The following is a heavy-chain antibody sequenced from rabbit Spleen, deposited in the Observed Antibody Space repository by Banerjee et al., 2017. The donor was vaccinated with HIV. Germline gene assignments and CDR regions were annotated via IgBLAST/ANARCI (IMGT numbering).Heavy chain of an antibody. CDR1: GFSFNNIYW. CDR3: ARDLTDVIGWNFGW. Sequence: QQQLEESGGDLVKPEGSLTLTCTASGFSFNNIYWLCWVRQAPGKGLEWITCIDTANGDTYYANWAKGRFTISKTSSTTVTLQMTSLTAADTATYFCARDLTDVIGWNFGWWGPGTLVTVS. J-gene: IGHJ4*01. D-gene: IGHD1-1*01. V-gene: IGHV1S45*01. CDR2: IDTANGDT.